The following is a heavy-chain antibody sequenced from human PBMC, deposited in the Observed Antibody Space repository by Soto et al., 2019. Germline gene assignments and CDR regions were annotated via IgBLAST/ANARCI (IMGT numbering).Heavy chain of an antibody. CDR3: AKHLSNGSPDY. V-gene: IGHV3-23*01. CDR1: GFTFSSYA. J-gene: IGHJ4*02. D-gene: IGHD2-15*01. CDR2: ISGSGGGT. Sequence: EVQLLESGGALVQPGGSLRLSCAASGFTFSSYAMSWVRQAPGKGLEWVSLISGSGGGTYYADSVKGRFTISRDNSKNTLYLQMHSLRAEDTAVFDCAKHLSNGSPDYWGQGTLVTVSS.